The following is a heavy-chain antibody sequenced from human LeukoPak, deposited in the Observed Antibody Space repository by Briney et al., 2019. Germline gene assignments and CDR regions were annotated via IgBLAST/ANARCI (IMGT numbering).Heavy chain of an antibody. J-gene: IGHJ4*02. CDR1: GFTFSDAW. D-gene: IGHD6-19*01. CDR3: TGLYSSRFDY. CDR2: IRSKTDGGTA. V-gene: IGHV3-15*01. Sequence: PGGSLRLSCAASGFTFSDAWMTWFRQAPGKGLEWVGRIRSKTDGGTADYAAPVKGRFTISRDDSKNTLFLQMNSLKTDDTAVYYCTGLYSSRFDYWGQGTLVTVSS.